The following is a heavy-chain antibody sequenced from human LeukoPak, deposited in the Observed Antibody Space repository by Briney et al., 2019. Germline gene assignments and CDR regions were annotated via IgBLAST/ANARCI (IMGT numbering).Heavy chain of an antibody. CDR2: INHSGST. V-gene: IGHV4-34*01. J-gene: IGHJ4*02. D-gene: IGHD2-21*01. Sequence: SETLSLTCAVYGGSFSGYYWSWIRQPPGKGLEWIGEINHSGSTNYNPSLKSRVTISVDTSKNQFSLKLSSVTAADTAVYYCARLFLYWGQGTLVTVSS. CDR3: ARLFLY. CDR1: GGSFSGYY.